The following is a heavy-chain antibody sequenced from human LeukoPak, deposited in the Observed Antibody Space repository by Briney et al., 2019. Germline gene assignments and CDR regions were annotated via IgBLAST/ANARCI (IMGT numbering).Heavy chain of an antibody. CDR2: INWDDDK. CDR3: ARIYSSGWYDY. Sequence: SGPALVKPTQTLTLTCTFSGFSLSTSGMRVSWIRQPPGKALEWLARINWDDDKFYSTSLKTRLTISKDTSKNQVVLTMTNMDPVDTATYYCARIYSSGWYDYWGQGTLVTVSS. CDR1: GFSLSTSGMR. J-gene: IGHJ4*02. D-gene: IGHD6-19*01. V-gene: IGHV2-70*04.